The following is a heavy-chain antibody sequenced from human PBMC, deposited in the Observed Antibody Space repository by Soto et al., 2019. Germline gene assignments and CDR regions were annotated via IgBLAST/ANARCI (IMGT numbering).Heavy chain of an antibody. CDR2: IYYNGDT. V-gene: IGHV4-31*03. D-gene: IGHD3-16*01. Sequence: PSETLSLTCTVSGGPFPSGVYYWSWIRQEPGKGLEWIGYIYYNGDTSYNPSLRSRVTISADTSKTQFSLNLGSVTSADTAVYYCARGDSQVSSVFDYWGQGMLDTVSS. CDR1: GGPFPSGVYY. CDR3: ARGDSQVSSVFDY. J-gene: IGHJ4*02.